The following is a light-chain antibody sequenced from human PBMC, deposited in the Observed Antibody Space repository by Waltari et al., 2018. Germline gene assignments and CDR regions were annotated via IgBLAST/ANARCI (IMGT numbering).Light chain of an antibody. J-gene: IGKJ1*01. V-gene: IGKV1-9*01. CDR1: QGITNY. CDR2: AAS. Sequence: DIQLTQSPSFLSASVGDRVTITCRASQGITNYLAWYQPKPGKAPELLIYAASSLQSGVPSRFSGSGSGTEFTLTISGLQPEDFATYYCQQLNSYRTFGQGTKVDIK. CDR3: QQLNSYRT.